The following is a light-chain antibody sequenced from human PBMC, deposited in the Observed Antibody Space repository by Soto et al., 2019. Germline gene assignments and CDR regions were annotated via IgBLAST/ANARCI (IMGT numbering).Light chain of an antibody. Sequence: QSALTQPASVSGSPGQSITISCTGTSSDVGGYNYVSWYQQHPGKTPKVIVYDANHRPSGVSNRFSGSKSGNTASLTISGLQAEDEADYYCSSYTSSDPRVFVPVSKVTVL. CDR1: SSDVGGYNY. V-gene: IGLV2-14*01. CDR3: SSYTSSDPRV. J-gene: IGLJ1*01. CDR2: DAN.